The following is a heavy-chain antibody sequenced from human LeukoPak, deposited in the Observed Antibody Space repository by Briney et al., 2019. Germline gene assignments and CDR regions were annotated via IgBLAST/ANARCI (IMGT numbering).Heavy chain of an antibody. D-gene: IGHD6-13*01. J-gene: IGHJ5*02. Sequence: SETPSLTCAVYGGSFSGYYWSWIRQPPGKGLEWIGEINHSGSTNYNPSHKSRVTISVDTSKNQFSLKLSSVTAADTAVYYCARGIGYSSSWYRRNWFDPWGQGTLVTVSS. CDR1: GGSFSGYY. CDR2: INHSGST. CDR3: ARGIGYSSSWYRRNWFDP. V-gene: IGHV4-34*01.